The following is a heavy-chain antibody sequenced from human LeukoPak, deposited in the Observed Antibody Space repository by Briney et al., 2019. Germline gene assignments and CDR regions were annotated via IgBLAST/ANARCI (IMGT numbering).Heavy chain of an antibody. CDR1: GYTFTSYG. J-gene: IGHJ6*03. D-gene: IGHD1-14*01. V-gene: IGHV1-18*01. CDR3: ARAGTPVYYYYMDV. CDR2: ISAYNGNT. Sequence: ASVKVSCKASGYTFTSYGISWVRQAPGQGLEWMGWISAYNGNTNYAQKLQGRVTMTTDTSTSTAYMELRTLRSDDTAVYYCARAGTPVYYYYMDVWGKGTTVTISS.